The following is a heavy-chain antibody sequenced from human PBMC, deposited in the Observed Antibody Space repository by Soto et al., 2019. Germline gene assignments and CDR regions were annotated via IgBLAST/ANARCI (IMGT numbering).Heavy chain of an antibody. CDR3: ARDRSPRSSWYYYYGMDV. Sequence: ASVNVSCKASGYAFTIYDINWVRQATGQGLEWMGWMNPNSGNTGYAQKFQGRVTMTRNTSISTAYMELSRLRSDDTAVYYCARDRSPRSSWYYYYGMDVWGQGTTVTVSS. V-gene: IGHV1-8*01. J-gene: IGHJ6*02. CDR1: GYAFTIYD. D-gene: IGHD1-1*01. CDR2: MNPNSGNT.